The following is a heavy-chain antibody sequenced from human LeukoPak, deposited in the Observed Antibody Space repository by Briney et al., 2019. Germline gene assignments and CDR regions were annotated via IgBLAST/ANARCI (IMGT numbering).Heavy chain of an antibody. CDR3: ASLDTAMPPGYYYMDV. Sequence: PSETLSLTCTVSGASISSSSYYWGWIRQPPGKGLEWIGRIYYSGSTYYNPSLKSRVTISVDTSKNQFSLKLSSVTAADTAVYYCASLDTAMPPGYYYMDVWGKGTTVTVSS. J-gene: IGHJ6*03. CDR2: IYYSGST. CDR1: GASISSSSYY. D-gene: IGHD5-18*01. V-gene: IGHV4-39*07.